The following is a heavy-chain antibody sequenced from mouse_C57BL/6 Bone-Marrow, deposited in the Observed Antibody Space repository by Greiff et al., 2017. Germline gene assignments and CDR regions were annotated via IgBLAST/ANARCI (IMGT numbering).Heavy chain of an antibody. Sequence: EVQRVESGGGLVKPGGSLKLSCAASGFTFSDYGMHWVRQAPEKGLEWVAYISSGSSTIYYADTVKGRFTISRDNAKNTLFLQMTSLRSEDTAMYYCARGYYGSSYPHWYFDVWGTGTTVTVSS. CDR1: GFTFSDYG. J-gene: IGHJ1*03. CDR2: ISSGSSTI. CDR3: ARGYYGSSYPHWYFDV. D-gene: IGHD1-1*01. V-gene: IGHV5-17*01.